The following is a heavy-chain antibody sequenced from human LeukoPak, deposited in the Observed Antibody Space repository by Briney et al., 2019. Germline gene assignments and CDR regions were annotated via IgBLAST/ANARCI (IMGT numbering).Heavy chain of an antibody. CDR3: ARDPRSNIGADLNSDY. J-gene: IGHJ4*02. CDR2: ISSSSSTI. D-gene: IGHD2-21*02. CDR1: GFTFSSYS. Sequence: PGGSLRLSCAASGFTFSSYSMNWVRQAPGKGLEWVSYISSSSSTIYYADSVKGRFTISRDNAKNSLYLQMNSLRAEDTAVYYCARDPRSNIGADLNSDYWGQGTLVTVSS. V-gene: IGHV3-48*01.